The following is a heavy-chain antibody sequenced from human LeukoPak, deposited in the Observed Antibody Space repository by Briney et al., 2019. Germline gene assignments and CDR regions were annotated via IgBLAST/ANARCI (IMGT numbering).Heavy chain of an antibody. CDR1: GGSISSGYW. CDR2: IHHSGST. CDR3: ARADCSSTSCYTNYFDY. J-gene: IGHJ4*02. D-gene: IGHD2-2*02. V-gene: IGHV4-4*02. Sequence: SETLSLTCDVSGGSISSGYWWSWVRQPPGKGLEWIGEIHHSGSTNYNPSLKSRVTMSVDTSKNQFPLKLSSVTAADTAVYYCARADCSSTSCYTNYFDYWGQGTLVTVSS.